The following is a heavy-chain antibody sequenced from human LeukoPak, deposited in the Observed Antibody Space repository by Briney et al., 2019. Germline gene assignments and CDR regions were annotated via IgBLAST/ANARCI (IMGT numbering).Heavy chain of an antibody. Sequence: ASVKVSCKASGYTFTGQYMHWVRQAPGQGLEWMAWINPNSGGTNYAQKFQGRVTTTRDTSISTAYMEVSRLRSDDTAVYYCARETELSGMDVWGQGTTVTVSS. J-gene: IGHJ6*02. D-gene: IGHD1-1*01. CDR2: INPNSGGT. CDR1: GYTFTGQY. V-gene: IGHV1-2*02. CDR3: ARETELSGMDV.